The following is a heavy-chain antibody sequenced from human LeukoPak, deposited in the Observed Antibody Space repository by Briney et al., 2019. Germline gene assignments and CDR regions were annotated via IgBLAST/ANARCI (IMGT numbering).Heavy chain of an antibody. V-gene: IGHV3-33*01. J-gene: IGHJ6*02. D-gene: IGHD2-2*01. Sequence: PGRSLRLSCAASGFTFSSYGMHWVRQAPGKGLEWVAVIWYDGSNKYYADSVKGRFTISRDNSENTLYLQMNSLRAEETAEYYGARDKVVPAGMLSYYYYYGMDVWGRGTRVSV. CDR2: IWYDGSNK. CDR1: GFTFSSYG. CDR3: ARDKVVPAGMLSYYYYYGMDV.